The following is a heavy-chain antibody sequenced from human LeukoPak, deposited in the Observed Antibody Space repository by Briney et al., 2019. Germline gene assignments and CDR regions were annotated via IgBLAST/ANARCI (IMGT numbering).Heavy chain of an antibody. CDR1: GFTFSSYG. V-gene: IGHV3-30*03. CDR3: VLGAPLHFPTDSNSFDY. J-gene: IGHJ4*02. Sequence: GRSLRLSCAASGFTFSSYGMHWVRQAPGRGLEWVAVISYDGSNKYYADSVKGRFTISRDNSKNTLYLQMNSLRAEDTAVYYCVLGAPLHFPTDSNSFDYWGQGTLVTVSS. D-gene: IGHD4-11*01. CDR2: ISYDGSNK.